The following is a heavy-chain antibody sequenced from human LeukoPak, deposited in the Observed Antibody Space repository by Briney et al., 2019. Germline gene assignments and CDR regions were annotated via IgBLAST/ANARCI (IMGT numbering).Heavy chain of an antibody. CDR2: IYYSGST. V-gene: IGHV4-39*01. J-gene: IGHJ4*02. CDR3: ARGSLWFGELVPFDY. CDR1: GGSISSSSYY. Sequence: SETLSLTCTVSGGSISSSSYYWGWIRQPPGKGLEWIGSIYYSGSTYYNPSLKSRVTISVDTSKNQFSLKLSSVTAADTAVYYCARGSLWFGELVPFDYWGQGTLVTVSS. D-gene: IGHD3-10*01.